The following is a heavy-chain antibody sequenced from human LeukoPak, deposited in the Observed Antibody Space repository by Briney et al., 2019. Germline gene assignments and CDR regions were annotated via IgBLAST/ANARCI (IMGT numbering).Heavy chain of an antibody. CDR1: GFTFSDYW. V-gene: IGHV3-74*01. CDR3: ARDQDTAMVYRY. Sequence: GGSLTLSCAASGFTFSDYWMHWVRQAPGKGLVWVSRISSDGSRVTYADSVKGQFTISRDNAKNTLYLQMNSLRAEDTAVYYCARDQDTAMVYRYWGQGTLVTVSS. CDR2: ISSDGSRV. J-gene: IGHJ4*02. D-gene: IGHD5-18*01.